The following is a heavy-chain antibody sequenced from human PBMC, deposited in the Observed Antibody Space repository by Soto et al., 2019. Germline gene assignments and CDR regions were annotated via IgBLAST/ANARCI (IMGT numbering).Heavy chain of an antibody. V-gene: IGHV4-39*01. D-gene: IGHD3-3*01. J-gene: IGHJ5*02. CDR3: TRRSKYSDFWSDP. CDR1: GGSISSSSYY. Sequence: SETLSLTCTVSGGSISSSSYYWDWIRQPPGKGLEWIANIYYTGNAYYNPSLRSRVTISIDTSKNQFSLKLNSVPAADTAVYYCTRRSKYSDFWSDPWGPGTLVTVSS. CDR2: IYYTGNA.